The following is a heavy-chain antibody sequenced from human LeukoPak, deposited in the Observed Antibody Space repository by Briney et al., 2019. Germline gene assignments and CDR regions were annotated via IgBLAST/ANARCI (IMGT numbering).Heavy chain of an antibody. J-gene: IGHJ4*02. CDR3: ARNLPAADY. D-gene: IGHD2-2*01. Sequence: GGSLRLSCAASGFTFGSNGMNWVRQAPGKGLECVSYISATGGTIYYADSVKGRFTISRDNAKNSLYLQMNSLRAEDTAVYYCARNLPAADYWGQGTLVTVSS. V-gene: IGHV3-48*03. CDR1: GFTFGSNG. CDR2: ISATGGTI.